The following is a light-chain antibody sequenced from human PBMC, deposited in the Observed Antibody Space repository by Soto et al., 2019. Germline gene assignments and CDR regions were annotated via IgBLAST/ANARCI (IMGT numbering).Light chain of an antibody. J-gene: IGLJ2*01. Sequence: QSVLTQPPSVSGAPGQRVTISCTGSSSNIGAGYDVHWYQQLPGTAPKLLIYGNSNRPSGVPDRFSGSKSGTSASLAITGLQAGEGADYYGQSYDSSYVVFGGGTKLTVL. V-gene: IGLV1-40*01. CDR3: QSYDSSYVV. CDR1: SSNIGAGYD. CDR2: GNS.